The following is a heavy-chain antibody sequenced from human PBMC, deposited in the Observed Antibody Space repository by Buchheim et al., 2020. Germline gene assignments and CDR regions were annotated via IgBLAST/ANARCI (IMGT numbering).Heavy chain of an antibody. CDR2: INHSGST. CDR1: GGSFSGYY. CDR3: ARGGRLYNNPPETWFDP. J-gene: IGHJ5*02. Sequence: QVQLQQWGAGLLKPSETLSLTCAVYGGSFSGYYWSWIRQPPGKGLEWIGEINHSGSTNYNPSLKSRVTISVDTSKNQFSLTLSSVTAADTAVYYCARGGRLYNNPPETWFDPWGQGTL. V-gene: IGHV4-34*01. D-gene: IGHD1-14*01.